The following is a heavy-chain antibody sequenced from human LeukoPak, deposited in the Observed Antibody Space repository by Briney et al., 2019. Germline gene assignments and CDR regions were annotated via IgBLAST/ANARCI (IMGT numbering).Heavy chain of an antibody. CDR1: GGSISRSSYY. J-gene: IGHJ5*02. CDR3: ARGKFMVRGVYNWFDP. Sequence: SETLSLTCTVSGGSISRSSYYWGWIRQPPGKGLEWIGNIYYSGSTYYNSSLKSRVTISVDTSKNQFSLKLTSVTAADTAVYYCARGKFMVRGVYNWFDPWGQGTLVTVSS. V-gene: IGHV4-39*01. D-gene: IGHD3-10*01. CDR2: IYYSGST.